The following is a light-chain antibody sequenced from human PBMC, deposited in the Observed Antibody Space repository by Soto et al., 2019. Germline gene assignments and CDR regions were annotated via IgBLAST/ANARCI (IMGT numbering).Light chain of an antibody. Sequence: EIVMTQSPATLSVSPGERATLSCRASQSVSSNLAWYQQKPDQAPRLLIYGASTRATGIPARFSGSGSGTEFTLTISSLQTADFAVYSCQQYNNWFLTFGQGTKVEIK. V-gene: IGKV3-15*01. CDR3: QQYNNWFLT. CDR2: GAS. CDR1: QSVSSN. J-gene: IGKJ1*01.